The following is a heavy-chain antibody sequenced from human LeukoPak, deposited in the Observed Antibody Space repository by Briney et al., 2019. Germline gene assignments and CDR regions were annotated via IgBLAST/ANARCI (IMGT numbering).Heavy chain of an antibody. Sequence: SETLSLTCTVSGGSISSYYWSWIRQPPGKGLEWIGNIFYSGSTNYNPSLKSRVTISVDTSKNQFSLKLSSVTAADTAVYYCARAEAYCSSTSCPIDYWGQGTLVTVSS. D-gene: IGHD2-2*01. J-gene: IGHJ4*02. CDR1: GGSISSYY. V-gene: IGHV4-59*01. CDR3: ARAEAYCSSTSCPIDY. CDR2: IFYSGST.